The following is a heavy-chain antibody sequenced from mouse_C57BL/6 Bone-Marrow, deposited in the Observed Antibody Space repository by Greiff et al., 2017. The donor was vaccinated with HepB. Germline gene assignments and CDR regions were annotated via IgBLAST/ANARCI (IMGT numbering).Heavy chain of an antibody. Sequence: VKLQESGPELVKPGASVKISCKASGYTFTDYYINWVRQRPGQGLEWIGWIFPGSGSTYYNEKFKGKATLTVDKSSSTAYMLLSSLTSEDSAVYFCAREVVAPYWYFDVWGTGTTVTVSS. CDR3: AREVVAPYWYFDV. J-gene: IGHJ1*03. CDR1: GYTFTDYY. D-gene: IGHD1-1*01. CDR2: IFPGSGST. V-gene: IGHV1-75*01.